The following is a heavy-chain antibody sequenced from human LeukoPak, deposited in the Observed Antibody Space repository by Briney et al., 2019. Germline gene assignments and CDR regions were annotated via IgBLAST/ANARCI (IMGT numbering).Heavy chain of an antibody. Sequence: GGSLRLSCAASGFTFSSYSMNWVRQAPGKGLEWVSSISSSSSYIYYADSVKGRFTISRDNAKNSLYLQMNSLRAEDTAVYYCARDMPRTVHFDYWGQGTLVTVSS. J-gene: IGHJ4*02. CDR2: ISSSSSYI. D-gene: IGHD2-2*01. V-gene: IGHV3-21*04. CDR3: ARDMPRTVHFDY. CDR1: GFTFSSYS.